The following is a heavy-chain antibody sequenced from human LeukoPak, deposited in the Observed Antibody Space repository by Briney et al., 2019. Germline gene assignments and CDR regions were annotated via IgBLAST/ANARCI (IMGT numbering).Heavy chain of an antibody. V-gene: IGHV3-23*01. J-gene: IGHJ4*02. CDR1: RFTFSSYA. Sequence: GGSLRLSCAASRFTFSSYAMSWVRQAPGKGLEWVSAISGSGGSTYYADSVKGRFTISRDNSKNTLYLQMNSLRAEDTAVYYCAKDFEHSGYAGFDYWGQGTLVTVSS. CDR3: AKDFEHSGYAGFDY. CDR2: ISGSGGST. D-gene: IGHD5-12*01.